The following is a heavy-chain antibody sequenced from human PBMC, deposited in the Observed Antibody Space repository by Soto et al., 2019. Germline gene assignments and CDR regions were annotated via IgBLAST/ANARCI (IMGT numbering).Heavy chain of an antibody. CDR3: ARGLITGSHYSGGWYYFHS. J-gene: IGHJ4*02. V-gene: IGHV4-30-2*01. D-gene: IGHD6-19*01. CDR1: GGSISSGGYS. Sequence: SETLSLTCTVSGGSISSGGYSWSWIRQPPGKGLGWIGYMYHSGSVYYNLSLKSRVTIATHTTNSQSSLWPSSVTAAGPAVYYCARGLITGSHYSGGWYYFHSWGQGTQVTVSS. CDR2: MYHSGSV.